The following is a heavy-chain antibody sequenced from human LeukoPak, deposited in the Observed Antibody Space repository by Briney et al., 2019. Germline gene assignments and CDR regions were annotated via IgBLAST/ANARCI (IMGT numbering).Heavy chain of an antibody. Sequence: PGGSLRLSCAASGFTFSSYEMNWVRQAPGKGLEWVGVISYDGSNEYSADSVKGRFTISRDNSKNTLYLQMNSLRAEDTAVYYCARAVEMTGAFRDNWFDPWGQGTLVTVSS. D-gene: IGHD3-9*01. CDR1: GFTFSSYE. V-gene: IGHV3-30*04. J-gene: IGHJ5*02. CDR2: ISYDGSNE. CDR3: ARAVEMTGAFRDNWFDP.